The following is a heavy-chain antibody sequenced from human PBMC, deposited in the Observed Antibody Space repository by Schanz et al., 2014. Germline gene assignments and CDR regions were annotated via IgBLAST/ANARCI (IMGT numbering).Heavy chain of an antibody. Sequence: QVQLVQSGAEVKKPGSSVKVSCKASRSTFSSYTISWVRQARGQGLEWVGRFIPILDVGNYAQQFQGRVTFTADKSSDAAYMELSSLRSEDTAVYYCAREVGLYDRGWFDPWGQGTLVTVSA. CDR1: RSTFSSYT. D-gene: IGHD3-22*01. V-gene: IGHV1-69*08. CDR2: FIPILDVG. CDR3: AREVGLYDRGWFDP. J-gene: IGHJ5*02.